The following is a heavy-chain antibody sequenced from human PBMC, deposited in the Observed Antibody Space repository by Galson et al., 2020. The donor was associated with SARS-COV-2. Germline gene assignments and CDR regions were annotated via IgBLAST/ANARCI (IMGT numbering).Heavy chain of an antibody. CDR3: ARGGITAIGTINMDWFDP. J-gene: IGHJ5*02. CDR2: MNPDTGTA. CDR1: GYSFTTYD. V-gene: IGHV1-8*01. Sequence: ASVKVSCKASGYSFTTYDIHWVRQATGQGLEWMGWMNPDTGTAGFAQKFQGRIIITRDTSINTAHMELSSLRSDDTAVYYCARGGITAIGTINMDWFDPWGQGTLVTVSS. D-gene: IGHD3-10*01.